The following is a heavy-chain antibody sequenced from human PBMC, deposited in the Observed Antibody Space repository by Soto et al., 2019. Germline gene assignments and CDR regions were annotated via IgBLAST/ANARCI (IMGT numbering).Heavy chain of an antibody. CDR2: IIPILDTT. J-gene: IGHJ4*02. CDR1: GGTFSTYG. V-gene: IGHV1-69*01. CDR3: AGDFTRSRHCSSGNCDPVSE. D-gene: IGHD2-15*01. Sequence: QVQLVQSGAEVKKLGSSVKVSCKASGGTFSTYGITWVRQAPGQGLGWMGRIIPILDTTIYAQQFQGKVTITEDESSSTAYRELSSWRSGTTAFYYGAGDFTRSRHCSSGNCDPVSEWGQGIPVTVAS.